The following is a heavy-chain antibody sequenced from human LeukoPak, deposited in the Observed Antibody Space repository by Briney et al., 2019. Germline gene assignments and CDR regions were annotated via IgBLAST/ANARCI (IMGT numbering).Heavy chain of an antibody. CDR1: GFTFSSYS. CDR2: ISSSSSYI. Sequence: PGGSLRLSCAASGFTFSSYSMNWVRQAPGKGLEWVSSISSSSSYIYYADSVKGRFTISRDNAKNSLYLQMNSLRAEDTAVYYCARDGYYYDSSGYCFDYWGQGTLVTVSS. V-gene: IGHV3-21*01. J-gene: IGHJ4*02. D-gene: IGHD3-22*01. CDR3: ARDGYYYDSSGYCFDY.